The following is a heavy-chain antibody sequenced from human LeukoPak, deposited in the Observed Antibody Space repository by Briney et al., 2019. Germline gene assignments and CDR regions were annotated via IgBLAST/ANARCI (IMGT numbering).Heavy chain of an antibody. Sequence: SETLSLTCTVSGYSISSGYYWGWIRQPPGKGLEWIGIIYHSGSTYYNPSLKSRVTISVDTSRNQFSLKLSSVTAADTAVYHCARTRGWGDVSSNYNWFDPWGQGTLVTVSS. J-gene: IGHJ5*02. CDR3: ARTRGWGDVSSNYNWFDP. CDR2: IYHSGST. D-gene: IGHD1-1*01. V-gene: IGHV4-38-2*02. CDR1: GYSISSGYY.